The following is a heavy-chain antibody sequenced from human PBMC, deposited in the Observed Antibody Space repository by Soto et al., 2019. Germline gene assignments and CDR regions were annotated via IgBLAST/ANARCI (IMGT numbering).Heavy chain of an antibody. CDR1: GFSFSSYG. CDR2: TWYAGSNT. J-gene: IGHJ4*02. Sequence: QVQLVESGGGVVQPGRSLRLSCAASGFSFSSYGIHWVRQAPGKGLEWVAVTWYAGSNTFYAGSVKGRFTVSRDNSKETLYLQMNSLRAEDTGVYYCAKSQESLGDRSPLDYWGQGTLVTVSS. V-gene: IGHV3-33*06. CDR3: AKSQESLGDRSPLDY. D-gene: IGHD3-16*01.